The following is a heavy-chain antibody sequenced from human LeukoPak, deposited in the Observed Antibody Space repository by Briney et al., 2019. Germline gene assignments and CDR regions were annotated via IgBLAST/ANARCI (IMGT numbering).Heavy chain of an antibody. CDR3: AKGALVPAAIFVY. V-gene: IGHV3-30*18. Sequence: GGSLRLSCAASGFTFSSYGMHWVRQAPGKGLEWVAVISYDGSNKYYADSVKGRFTISRDNSKNTLYLQMNSLRAEDTAVYYCAKGALVPAAIFVYWGQGTLVTVSS. D-gene: IGHD2-2*01. CDR1: GFTFSSYG. CDR2: ISYDGSNK. J-gene: IGHJ4*02.